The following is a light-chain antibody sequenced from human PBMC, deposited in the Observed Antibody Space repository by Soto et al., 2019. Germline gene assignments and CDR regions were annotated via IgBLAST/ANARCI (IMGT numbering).Light chain of an antibody. J-gene: IGLJ1*01. CDR2: EVS. V-gene: IGLV2-23*02. CDR1: SSDVGSYNL. Sequence: QSVLPQPASLSGSPGQSITISCTGTSSDVGSYNLVSWYQQHPGKAPKLMIYEVSQWPSGVSNRFSGSKSGNTASLTISGLQAEDEADYYCCSYAGSSTYVFGTGTKVTVL. CDR3: CSYAGSSTYV.